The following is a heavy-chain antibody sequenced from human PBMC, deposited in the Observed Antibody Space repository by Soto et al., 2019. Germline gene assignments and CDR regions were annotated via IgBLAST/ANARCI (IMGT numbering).Heavy chain of an antibody. V-gene: IGHV3-9*01. D-gene: IGHD4-17*01. CDR1: GFTFDDYA. CDR3: AKAYGDYEDSNYYMDV. CDR2: ISWNSGSI. J-gene: IGHJ6*03. Sequence: GGSLRLSCAASGFTFDDYAMHWVRQAPGKGLEWVSGISWNSGSIGYADSVKGRFTISRDNAKNSLYLQMNSLRAEDTALYYCAKAYGDYEDSNYYMDVWGKGTTVTVSS.